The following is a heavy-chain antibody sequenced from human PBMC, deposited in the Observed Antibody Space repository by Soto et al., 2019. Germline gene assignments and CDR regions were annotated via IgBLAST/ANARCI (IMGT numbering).Heavy chain of an antibody. V-gene: IGHV4-61*01. CDR1: GGSVSSGSYY. Sequence: SETLSLTCTVSGGSVSSGSYYWSWIRQPPGKGLEWIGYIYYSGSTNYNPSLKSRVTISVDTSKNQFSLKLSSVTAADTAVYYCARDWGYCSSTSCPNWFDPWGQGTLVTVSS. CDR2: IYYSGST. J-gene: IGHJ5*02. D-gene: IGHD2-2*01. CDR3: ARDWGYCSSTSCPNWFDP.